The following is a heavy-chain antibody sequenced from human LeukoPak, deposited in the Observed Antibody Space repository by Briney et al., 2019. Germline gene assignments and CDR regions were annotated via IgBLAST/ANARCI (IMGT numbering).Heavy chain of an antibody. CDR2: IGGADP. D-gene: IGHD3-10*01. J-gene: IGHJ5*02. Sequence: PGGSLRLSCAASGFTFSVFGMSWVRQAPGKGLEWVSSIGGADPFYADSVQGRFTMSRDNSRNTVFLQMNSLRVEDTAVYYCVKDGVSYNNNRDWFDPWGQGTLVTVSS. CDR1: GFTFSVFG. CDR3: VKDGVSYNNNRDWFDP. V-gene: IGHV3-23*01.